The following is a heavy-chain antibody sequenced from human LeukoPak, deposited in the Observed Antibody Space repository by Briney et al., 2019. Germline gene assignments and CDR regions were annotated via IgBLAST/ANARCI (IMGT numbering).Heavy chain of an antibody. CDR1: GGSISNSNW. CDR2: IYHSGST. Sequence: PSETLSLTCAVSGGSISNSNWWSWVRQPPGKGLAWIGEIYHSGSTNYNPSLKSRVTISIDKSNNQFSLKLSSVTAADTAVYYCATNPGGYSYNDYWGQGTLVTVSS. D-gene: IGHD5-18*01. V-gene: IGHV4-4*02. J-gene: IGHJ4*02. CDR3: ATNPGGYSYNDY.